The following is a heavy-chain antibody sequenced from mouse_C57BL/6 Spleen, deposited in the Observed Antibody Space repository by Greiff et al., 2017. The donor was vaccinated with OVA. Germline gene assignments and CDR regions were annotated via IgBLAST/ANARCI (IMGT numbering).Heavy chain of an antibody. J-gene: IGHJ1*03. CDR3: ARRITTVVGYFDV. Sequence: VKLQESGPELVKPGASVKLSCKASGYAFSSSWMNWVKQRPGKGLEWIGRIYPGDGDTNYNGKFKGKATLTADKSSSTAYMQLSSLTSEDSAVYFCARRITTVVGYFDVWGTGTTVTVSS. CDR2: IYPGDGDT. D-gene: IGHD1-1*01. V-gene: IGHV1-82*01. CDR1: GYAFSSSW.